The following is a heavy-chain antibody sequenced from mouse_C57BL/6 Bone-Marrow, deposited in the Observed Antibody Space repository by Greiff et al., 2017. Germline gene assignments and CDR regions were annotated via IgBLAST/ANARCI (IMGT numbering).Heavy chain of an antibody. Sequence: QVHVMQSGAELARPGASVKLSCKASGYTFTSYGISWVPQRTGQGLEWIGEIYPRSGNTYYNEKFKGKATLTADKSSSTAYMELRSLTSEDSAVYFCAREGDYGNPYFAYGGQGTLVTVSA. CDR3: AREGDYGNPYFAY. V-gene: IGHV1-81*01. D-gene: IGHD2-1*01. CDR2: IYPRSGNT. J-gene: IGHJ3*01. CDR1: GYTFTSYG.